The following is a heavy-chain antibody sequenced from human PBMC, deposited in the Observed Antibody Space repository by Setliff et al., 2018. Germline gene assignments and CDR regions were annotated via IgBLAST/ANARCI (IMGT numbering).Heavy chain of an antibody. V-gene: IGHV1-69*05. CDR1: GGTFRSYG. J-gene: IGHJ6*03. D-gene: IGHD5-18*01. Sequence: SVKVSCKASGGTFRSYGISWVRQAPGQGLEWMGGTIPSFGSTNYAQKFQDRVTIITDESTSTAYMELSSLRTKDTAVYYCAREGVDTRSSTDYRYYMDVWGKGTTVTVSS. CDR3: AREGVDTRSSTDYRYYMDV. CDR2: TIPSFGST.